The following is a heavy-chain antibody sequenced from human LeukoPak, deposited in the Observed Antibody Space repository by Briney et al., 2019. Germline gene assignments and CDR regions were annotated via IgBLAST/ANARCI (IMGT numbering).Heavy chain of an antibody. CDR3: ARWGLGPSFDY. CDR2: INAGSDYI. J-gene: IGHJ4*02. D-gene: IGHD1-26*01. V-gene: IGHV3-21*05. Sequence: GGSLRLSCAASGFMFTGYSMTWVRQAPGKGLEWISYINAGSDYIYYADSVEGRFTISRDNAKNSVSLQMNSLRAEDTAVYYCARWGLGPSFDYWGQGTLVTVSS. CDR1: GFMFTGYS.